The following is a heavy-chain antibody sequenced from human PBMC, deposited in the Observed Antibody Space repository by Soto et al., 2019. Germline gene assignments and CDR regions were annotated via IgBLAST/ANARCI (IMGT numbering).Heavy chain of an antibody. CDR2: IYYSGST. V-gene: IGHV4-59*01. Sequence: SETLSLTCTVSGGSISSYYWSWIRQPPGKGLEWIGYIYYSGSTNYNPSLKSRVTISVDTSKNQFSLKLSSVTAADTAVYYCARANLGLPYYGMDVWGQGTTVTV. CDR3: ARANLGLPYYGMDV. CDR1: GGSISSYY. D-gene: IGHD3-10*01. J-gene: IGHJ6*02.